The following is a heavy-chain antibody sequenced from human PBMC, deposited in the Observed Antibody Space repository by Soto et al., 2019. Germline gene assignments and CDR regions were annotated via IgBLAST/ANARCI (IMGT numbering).Heavy chain of an antibody. CDR1: GGSISIEYYH. Sequence: PSETLSLTCTVSGGSISIEYYHWTGIRQAPGKGLEWIGYIHYSGSVHYNPSLQSRLTMSVDTSKNLFSLKLSSVTAADTAVYFCAREDDGGDRDYYGLDVWGQGTTVTVSS. D-gene: IGHD2-21*02. CDR3: AREDDGGDRDYYGLDV. J-gene: IGHJ6*02. CDR2: IHYSGSV. V-gene: IGHV4-30-4*01.